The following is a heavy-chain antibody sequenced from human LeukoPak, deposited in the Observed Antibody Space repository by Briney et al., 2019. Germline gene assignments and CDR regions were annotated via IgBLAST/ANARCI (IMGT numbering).Heavy chain of an antibody. J-gene: IGHJ2*01. Sequence: GGSLRLSCAASGFTFSSYWMTWVRQAPGKGLEWVANIKPDGSVKSYVDSVKGRFTISRDNAKKSLHLEMNSLRAEDTAVYYCASPLLESGGNIHFGLWGRGTLVTVSS. CDR1: GFTFSSYW. CDR2: IKPDGSVK. V-gene: IGHV3-7*05. CDR3: ASPLLESGGNIHFGL. D-gene: IGHD4-23*01.